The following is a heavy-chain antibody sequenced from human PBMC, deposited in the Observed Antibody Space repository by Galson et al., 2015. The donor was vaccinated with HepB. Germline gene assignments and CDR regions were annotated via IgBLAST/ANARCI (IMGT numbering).Heavy chain of an antibody. V-gene: IGHV1-24*01. CDR2: FDPEDGET. CDR3: ATDRRPYNYMDV. D-gene: IGHD5-24*01. Sequence: SVKVSCKVSGYILSELSMHWVRQAPGKGLQWMGGFDPEDGETIYAQKFQGRVTMTEDTSTDTAYMELTSLTSEDTAVYYCATDRRPYNYMDVWGTGTTVTVSS. J-gene: IGHJ6*04. CDR1: GYILSELS.